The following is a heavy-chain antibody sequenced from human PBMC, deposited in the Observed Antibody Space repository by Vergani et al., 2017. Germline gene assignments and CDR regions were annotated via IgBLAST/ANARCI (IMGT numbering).Heavy chain of an antibody. V-gene: IGHV4-39*01. CDR2: IYYSGST. J-gene: IGHJ5*02. CDR3: ARHSXVEWLVKLGWIDP. Sequence: QLQLQESGPGLVKPSATLALTCSVSGASIRSSNYYWGWIRQPPGKGLEWIASIYYSGSTYYNPSLKSRVTISVDTSKNQFSLKLSSVTAADTAVYFCARHSXVEWLVKLGWIDPWGQGILVTVFS. CDR1: GASIRSSNYY. D-gene: IGHD6-19*01.